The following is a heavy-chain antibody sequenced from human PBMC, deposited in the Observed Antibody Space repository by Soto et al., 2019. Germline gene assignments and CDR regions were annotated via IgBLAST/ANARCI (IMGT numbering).Heavy chain of an antibody. D-gene: IGHD6-19*01. CDR3: ARLVAGSPNYYYYGMDV. CDR1: GGSISGYY. J-gene: IGHJ6*02. CDR2: IYYSGNT. Sequence: SETLSLTCTVSGGSISGYYYNWIRQPPGKGLEWIGHIYYSGNTNYNPSLKSRVTISIDTSKNQFSLRLSSVTAADTAVYYCARLVAGSPNYYYYGMDVWGQGTTVTVSS. V-gene: IGHV4-59*01.